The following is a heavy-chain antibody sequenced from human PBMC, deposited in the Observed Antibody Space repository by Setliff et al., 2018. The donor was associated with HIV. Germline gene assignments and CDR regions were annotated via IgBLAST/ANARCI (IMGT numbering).Heavy chain of an antibody. CDR2: ISKDGSNK. V-gene: IGHV3-30*18. CDR3: AKDREYGSGRTDYYYYYGMDV. D-gene: IGHD3-10*01. J-gene: IGHJ6*02. Sequence: GGSLRLSCAASGFTFSSYGMHWVRQAPGKGLEWVAVISKDGSNKYYADSVKGRSTISRDNSKNTLYLQMNSLRAEDTAVYYCAKDREYGSGRTDYYYYYGMDVWGQGTTVTVSS. CDR1: GFTFSSYG.